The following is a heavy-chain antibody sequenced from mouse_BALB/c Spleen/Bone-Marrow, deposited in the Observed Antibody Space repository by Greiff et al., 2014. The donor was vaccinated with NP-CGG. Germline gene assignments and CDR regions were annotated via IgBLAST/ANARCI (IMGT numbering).Heavy chain of an antibody. Sequence: VQLKESGGGLVQPGGSLKLSCAASGFTFSSYGMSWVRQTPDKRLELVATINSNGGSTYYPDSVKGRFTISRDNAKNTLYLQMSSLKSEDTAMYYCARDMITTRGFACWGQGTLVTVSA. CDR1: GFTFSSYG. CDR3: ARDMITTRGFAC. J-gene: IGHJ3*01. V-gene: IGHV5-6-3*01. CDR2: INSNGGST. D-gene: IGHD2-4*01.